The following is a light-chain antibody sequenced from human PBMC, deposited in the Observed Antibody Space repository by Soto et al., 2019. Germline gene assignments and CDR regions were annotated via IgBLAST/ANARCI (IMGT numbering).Light chain of an antibody. J-gene: IGKJ1*01. CDR3: LQHQSDTQT. CDR2: AAS. CDR1: QSVXSY. Sequence: IQVTQCPSSLSASGGDSITITCRASQSVXSYFNWDQQKPGKAPQVLXYAASSWQRGVPSRCSGSGSGTDFTLTISSLQPEDFSTYYCLQHQSDTQTFGQGTKVDIK. V-gene: IGKV1-39*01.